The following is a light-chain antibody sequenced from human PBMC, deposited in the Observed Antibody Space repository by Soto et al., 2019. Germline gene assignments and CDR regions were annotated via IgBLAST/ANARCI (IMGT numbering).Light chain of an antibody. CDR1: QRISSN. CDR2: GAS. Sequence: EIVMTQSPATLSVSPGERATLSCRASQRISSNLAWSQQKPGQAPRLLIFGASFRATGIPARFSGSGSGTEFTLTISSLQSEDFAVYYCQQYNNWPPITFGQGTRLEIK. V-gene: IGKV3-15*01. J-gene: IGKJ5*01. CDR3: QQYNNWPPIT.